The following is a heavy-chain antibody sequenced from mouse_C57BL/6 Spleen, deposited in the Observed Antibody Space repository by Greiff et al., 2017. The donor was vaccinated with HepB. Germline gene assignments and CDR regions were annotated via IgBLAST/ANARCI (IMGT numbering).Heavy chain of an antibody. Sequence: QVHVKQPGAELVMPGASVKLSCKASGYTFTSYWMHWVKQRPGQGLEWIGEIDPSDSYTNYNQKFKGKTTLTVDKSSSTAYMQLSSLTSEDSAVYYGARRLRHFDYWGQGTTLTVSS. V-gene: IGHV1-69*01. CDR1: GYTFTSYW. CDR2: IDPSDSYT. D-gene: IGHD3-2*02. CDR3: ARRLRHFDY. J-gene: IGHJ2*01.